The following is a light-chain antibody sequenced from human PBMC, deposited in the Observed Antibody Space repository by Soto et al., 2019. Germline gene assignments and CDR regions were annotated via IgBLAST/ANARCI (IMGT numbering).Light chain of an antibody. Sequence: DIVMTQSPATLSVSPGERATLSCRASQSFSSNLAWYQQKPGQPPRLLYYGASTRATGIPARFSGSGSGTEFTLTISSLQSEDFAVYYCQQYTNWPPTFGQGTKLEI. J-gene: IGKJ2*01. CDR1: QSFSSN. CDR2: GAS. CDR3: QQYTNWPPT. V-gene: IGKV3-15*01.